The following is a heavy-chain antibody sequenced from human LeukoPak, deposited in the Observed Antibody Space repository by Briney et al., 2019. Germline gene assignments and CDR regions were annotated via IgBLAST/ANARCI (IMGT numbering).Heavy chain of an antibody. CDR3: ARLLYGDQSGDFVY. J-gene: IGHJ4*02. V-gene: IGHV2-70*01. Sequence: VSGPTLVNPTQTLTLTCTFSGFSLTTSGMCVSWIRQPPGKALEWLALIDWNDDKYYSTSLKTRLTISKDTSKNQVVLTLTNMDPVDTVTYYCARLLYGDQSGDFVYWGQGTLVTVSS. D-gene: IGHD4-17*01. CDR2: IDWNDDK. CDR1: GFSLTTSGMC.